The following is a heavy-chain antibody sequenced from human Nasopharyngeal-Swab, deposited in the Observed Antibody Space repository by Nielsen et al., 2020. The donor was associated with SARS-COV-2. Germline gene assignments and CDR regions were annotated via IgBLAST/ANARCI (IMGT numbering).Heavy chain of an antibody. CDR1: GYTFTSYA. V-gene: IGHV1-3*01. CDR2: INAGNGNT. D-gene: IGHD3-22*01. J-gene: IGHJ3*02. Sequence: ASVKVSCKASGYTFTSYAMHWVRQAPGQRLEWMGWINAGNGNTKYSQKFQGRVTITRDTSASTAYMELSSLRSEDTAVYYCARGRLTYYDSSGYPFDIWGQGTMVTVSS. CDR3: ARGRLTYYDSSGYPFDI.